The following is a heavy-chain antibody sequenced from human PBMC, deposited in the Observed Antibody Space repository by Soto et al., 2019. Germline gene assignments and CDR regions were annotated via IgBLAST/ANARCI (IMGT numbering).Heavy chain of an antibody. J-gene: IGHJ6*02. CDR1: GYTFSSYG. V-gene: IGHV1-18*04. D-gene: IGHD6-19*01. CDR3: ARSAMAGDYYYYGMEV. Sequence: ASVKVSCKASGYTFSSYGITWVRQAPGQGLEWMGWISVYSGKTSYAQKLQDRVTMSTDTSTSTAYMELRSLRSDDTAFYYCARSAMAGDYYYYGMEVWGRGTTVTVSS. CDR2: ISVYSGKT.